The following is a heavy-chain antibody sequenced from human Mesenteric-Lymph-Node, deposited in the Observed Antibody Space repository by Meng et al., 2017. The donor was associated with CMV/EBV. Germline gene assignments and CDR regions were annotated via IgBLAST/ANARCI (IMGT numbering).Heavy chain of an antibody. V-gene: IGHV4-59*01. CDR1: GGSIRTYY. Sequence: SETLSLTCTVSGGSIRTYYWSWIRQPPGKGLEWIGYISYSGSTNYNPSLKSRVTISIDTSKNQFSLKLTSLTAADTAVYYCARVRYNSLDYWGQGTLVTSPQ. CDR2: ISYSGST. CDR3: ARVRYNSLDY. J-gene: IGHJ4*02. D-gene: IGHD1-1*01.